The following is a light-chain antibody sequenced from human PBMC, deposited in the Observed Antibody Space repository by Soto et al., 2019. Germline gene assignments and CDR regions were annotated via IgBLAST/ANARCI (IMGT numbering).Light chain of an antibody. CDR1: QGIRDD. J-gene: IGKJ5*01. V-gene: IGKV1-6*01. Sequence: AIQMTHSPSSLPASVGDRVTITCRASQGIRDDLAWCQQKPGRAPRLLIYDASTLEDGVPSRFSGSGSGTDFTLIISGLQPEDFATYYCLQHSSYPFTFGQGTRL. CDR2: DAS. CDR3: LQHSSYPFT.